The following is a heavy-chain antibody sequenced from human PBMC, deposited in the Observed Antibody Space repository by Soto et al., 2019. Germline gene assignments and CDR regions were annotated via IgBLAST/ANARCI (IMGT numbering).Heavy chain of an antibody. CDR1: GFAFGDYY. CDR3: ARTASTWQGDYIGY. CDR2: ISSSGYTI. D-gene: IGHD6-13*01. V-gene: IGHV3-11*01. Sequence: GGSLRLSCAASGFAFGDYYMNWIRQAPGKGLEWVSYISSSGYTIHYADSVKGRFTISRDSARKSLYLQMNSLRADDTAVYYCARTASTWQGDYIGYWGQGVMVTVSS. J-gene: IGHJ4*02.